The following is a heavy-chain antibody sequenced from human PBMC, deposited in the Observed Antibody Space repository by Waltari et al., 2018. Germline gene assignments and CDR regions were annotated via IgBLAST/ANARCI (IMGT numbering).Heavy chain of an antibody. J-gene: IGHJ4*02. CDR3: AKSRGFED. Sequence: SWVGRKPGKGVEWGGNINYDGVQKCYVYSVEGRFTISRDNAKNSVCLEMNSLRVEDTAVYYWAKSRGFEDWGQGALITVSS. V-gene: IGHV3-7*01. CDR2: INYDGVQK. D-gene: IGHD2-2*01.